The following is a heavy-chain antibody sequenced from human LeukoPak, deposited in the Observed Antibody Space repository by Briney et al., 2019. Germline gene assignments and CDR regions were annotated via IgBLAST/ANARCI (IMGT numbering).Heavy chain of an antibody. CDR3: GIYSINNARECQY. D-gene: IGHD4-11*01. V-gene: IGHV3-7*01. J-gene: IGHJ4*02. CDR1: GFTLSSHW. Sequence: GGSLRLSCAASGFTLSSHWMGWVRQAPGKGLEWVANIKQDGSETYYVGSVKGRFTISRDNAKNSLYLQMNSLGVDDTAVYYCGIYSINNARECQYWGQGTLVTVYS. CDR2: IKQDGSET.